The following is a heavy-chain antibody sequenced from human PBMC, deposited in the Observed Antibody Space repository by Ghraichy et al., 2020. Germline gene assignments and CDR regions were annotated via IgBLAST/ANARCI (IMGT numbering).Heavy chain of an antibody. V-gene: IGHV3-74*01. Sequence: GGSLRLSCAASGFTFSGYWMHWVRQAPGRGLVWVSRINIGGSGTSYADSVKGRFTISRDNAKDILYLQMNSLRAEDTAVYYCVREIVVVPVGTHPWGGDDYYYGLDVWGQGTTVIVSS. D-gene: IGHD2-2*01. CDR3: VREIVVVPVGTHPWGGDDYYYGLDV. CDR2: INIGGSGT. CDR1: GFTFSGYW. J-gene: IGHJ6*02.